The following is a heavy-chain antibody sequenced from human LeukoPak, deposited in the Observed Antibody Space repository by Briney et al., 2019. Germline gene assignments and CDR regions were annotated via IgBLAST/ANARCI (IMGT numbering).Heavy chain of an antibody. J-gene: IGHJ4*02. CDR3: ATAGGWELPFDY. CDR1: GYTFTDYY. D-gene: IGHD1-26*01. CDR2: VDPEDGET. V-gene: IGHV1-69-2*01. Sequence: GASVKVSCKVSGYTFTDYYMHWVQQAPGKGLERMGLVDPEDGETIYAEKFQGRVTITADTPTDTAYMELSSLRSEDTAVYYCATAGGWELPFDYWGQGTLVTVSS.